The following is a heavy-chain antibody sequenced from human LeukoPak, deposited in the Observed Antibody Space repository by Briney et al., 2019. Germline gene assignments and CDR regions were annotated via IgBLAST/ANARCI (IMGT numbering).Heavy chain of an antibody. CDR1: GDTVSSNRGA. D-gene: IGHD6-19*01. V-gene: IGHV6-1*01. CDR2: TYYRSKWYN. J-gene: IGHJ3*02. Sequence: SQTLSLTCAISGDTVSSNRGAWNWIRQSPSRGLEWLGRTYYRSKWYNDYAVSVKSRIIINPDTSKNQFSLQLNSVTPEDTAVYYCARFRLDAFDICGEGTMVTVSS. CDR3: ARFRLDAFDI.